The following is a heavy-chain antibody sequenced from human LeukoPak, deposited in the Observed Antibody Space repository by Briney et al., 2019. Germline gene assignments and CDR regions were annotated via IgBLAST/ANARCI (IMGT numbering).Heavy chain of an antibody. J-gene: IGHJ5*02. CDR1: GYTFTGYY. CDR2: INPDSGNT. CDR3: AKDRRPSGFDP. V-gene: IGHV1-8*02. Sequence: ASVKVSCKASGYTFTGYYMHWVRQAPGQGLEWMGWINPDSGNTGYAQKFQGRVTMTRNTSISTAYMELSSLRSEDTAVYYCAKDRRPSGFDPWGQGTLVTVSS.